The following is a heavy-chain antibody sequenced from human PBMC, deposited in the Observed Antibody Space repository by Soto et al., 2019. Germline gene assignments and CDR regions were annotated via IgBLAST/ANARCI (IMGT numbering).Heavy chain of an antibody. J-gene: IGHJ4*02. CDR1: GGSISSYY. D-gene: IGHD2-15*01. Sequence: QVQLQESGPGLVKPSETLSLTCTVSGGSISSYYWSWIRQPPGKGLEWIGYIYYSGSTNYNPSLRSRVTISVDTSNNQFALELSSVTAADTAVYYCARGPPAGYCSGGSCYSVDYWGQGTLVTVSS. CDR2: IYYSGST. V-gene: IGHV4-59*01. CDR3: ARGPPAGYCSGGSCYSVDY.